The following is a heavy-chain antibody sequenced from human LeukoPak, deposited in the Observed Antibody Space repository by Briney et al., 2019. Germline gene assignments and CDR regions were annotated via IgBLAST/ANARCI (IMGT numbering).Heavy chain of an antibody. CDR3: ARDSVPTSGFDP. CDR2: INPNSGGT. Sequence: ASVKVSCKASGYTFTGYYMHWVRQAPGQGLEWMGRINPNSGGTNYAQKFQGRVTMTRDTSISTAYMELSRLRSDDTAVYYCARDSVPTSGFDPWGQGTLVTVSS. J-gene: IGHJ5*02. D-gene: IGHD3-16*01. CDR1: GYTFTGYY. V-gene: IGHV1-2*06.